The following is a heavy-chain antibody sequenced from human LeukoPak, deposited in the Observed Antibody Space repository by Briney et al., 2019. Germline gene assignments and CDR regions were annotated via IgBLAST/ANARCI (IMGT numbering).Heavy chain of an antibody. CDR3: ASRVGALDY. CDR2: IITSSTTI. V-gene: IGHV3-48*01. CDR1: GFTFSDYS. D-gene: IGHD1-26*01. J-gene: IGHJ4*02. Sequence: GGSLRLSCAASGFTFSDYSMNWVRQAPGKGLEFFSSIITSSTTIYYAASEKGPFTISRDNAKNSLSLQMDSLRAEDTAVYYCASRVGALDYWGQGTLVTVSS.